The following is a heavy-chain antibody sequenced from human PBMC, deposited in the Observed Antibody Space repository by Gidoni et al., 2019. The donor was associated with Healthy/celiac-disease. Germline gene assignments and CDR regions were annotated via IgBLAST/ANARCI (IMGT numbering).Heavy chain of an antibody. CDR2: ITQRGSP. CDR3: ARLRETKIGYCSSTSCYAFDY. CDR1: GASFSGYH. J-gene: IGHJ4*02. Sequence: QVQRQQWGAGLLKPSETMSLTCAVHGASFSGYHWSWIRQPPGKGLEWIGEITQRGSPNYHPSLKSRVTISVDTAKNQFSLKLSSVTAAYTAVYYCARLRETKIGYCSSTSCYAFDYWGQGTLVTVSS. V-gene: IGHV4-34*01. D-gene: IGHD2-2*01.